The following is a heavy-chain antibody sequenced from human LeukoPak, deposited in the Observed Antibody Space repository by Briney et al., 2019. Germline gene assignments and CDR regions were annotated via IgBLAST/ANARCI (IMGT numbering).Heavy chain of an antibody. J-gene: IGHJ6*02. CDR1: GFALSSHW. Sequence: GGSLRLSCAASGFALSSHWMTWVRQVPGRGPEWVANVNRDGSETYYLDSVKGRFTISKDNAKNSLYLQMNSLRAEDTALYHCTRNDGMDVWGQGTTVIVSS. V-gene: IGHV3-7*03. D-gene: IGHD3-16*01. CDR3: TRNDGMDV. CDR2: VNRDGSET.